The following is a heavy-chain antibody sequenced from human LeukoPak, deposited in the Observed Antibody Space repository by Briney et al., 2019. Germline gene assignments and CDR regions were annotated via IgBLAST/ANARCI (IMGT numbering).Heavy chain of an antibody. J-gene: IGHJ4*02. CDR2: IYPGDSET. Sequence: GESLKISCKGSGYSFTSYWVGWGRHIPGKGLEWMGIIYPGDSETRYSPSFQGQVTISADKSISTAYLQWSSLKATDTAMYYCATTGDGVVGATFDYWGQGTLVTVSS. CDR1: GYSFTSYW. CDR3: ATTGDGVVGATFDY. D-gene: IGHD1-26*01. V-gene: IGHV5-51*01.